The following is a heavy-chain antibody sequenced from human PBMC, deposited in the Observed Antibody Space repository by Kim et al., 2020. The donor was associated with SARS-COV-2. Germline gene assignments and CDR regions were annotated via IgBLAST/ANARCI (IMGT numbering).Heavy chain of an antibody. D-gene: IGHD3-9*01. CDR3: AAGYFEQGAFDI. J-gene: IGHJ3*02. V-gene: IGHV3-30*01. Sequence: YYADSVKGRFTISRDNYKNTLYLQMNSLRAEDTAVYYCAAGYFEQGAFDIWGQGTMVTVSS.